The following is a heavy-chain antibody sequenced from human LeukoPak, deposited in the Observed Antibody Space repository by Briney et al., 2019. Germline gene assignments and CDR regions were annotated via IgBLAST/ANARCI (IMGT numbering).Heavy chain of an antibody. CDR3: AREGPQTTVTPYYFDY. V-gene: IGHV3-53*01. Sequence: PGGSLRLSCAASGFTVSSNYMNWVRQAPGKGLEWDSVVYTGGSTSYADSVKGRFTISRDNSKNTVYLQMNSLRAEDTAVYYCAREGPQTTVTPYYFDYWGQGTLVTVSS. D-gene: IGHD4-17*01. J-gene: IGHJ4*02. CDR2: VYTGGST. CDR1: GFTVSSNY.